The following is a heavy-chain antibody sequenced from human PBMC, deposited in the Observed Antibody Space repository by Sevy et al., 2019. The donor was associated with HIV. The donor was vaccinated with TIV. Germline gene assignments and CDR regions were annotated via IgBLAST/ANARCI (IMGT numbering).Heavy chain of an antibody. CDR1: GYTLTKLS. Sequence: ASVKVSCKVSGYTLTKLSMHWVRRAPGKGLEWMGSLNPEDGETLYAQSLQGRITMTEDTSTDTAYMELNSLRSEDTAVYYCATTKDYYESSGCPFDYWGQGTLVTVSS. J-gene: IGHJ4*02. CDR3: ATTKDYYESSGCPFDY. CDR2: LNPEDGET. V-gene: IGHV1-24*01. D-gene: IGHD3-22*01.